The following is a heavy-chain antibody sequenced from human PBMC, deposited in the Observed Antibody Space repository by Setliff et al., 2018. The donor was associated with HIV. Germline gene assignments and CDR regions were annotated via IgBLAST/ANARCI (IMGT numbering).Heavy chain of an antibody. J-gene: IGHJ5*02. CDR1: GGSISTGGYY. CDR3: ARGAPRGRLRFPNWFDP. V-gene: IGHV4-39*07. Sequence: SSETLSLTCTVSGGSISTGGYYWSWIRQQPGKGLEWIGDVSRTGSTNYNPSLKSRITISADTPKNQCSLKLRSLTAADTAIYYCARGAPRGRLRFPNWFDPWGQGTLVTVSS. CDR2: VSRTGST. D-gene: IGHD5-12*01.